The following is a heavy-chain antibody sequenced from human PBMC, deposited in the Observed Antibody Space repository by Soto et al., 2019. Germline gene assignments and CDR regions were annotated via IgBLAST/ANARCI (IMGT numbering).Heavy chain of an antibody. J-gene: IGHJ2*01. CDR1: GFTFRRYA. D-gene: IGHD6-6*01. CDR2: IVGSGFTA. CDR3: TKDDTSSINWYLDL. V-gene: IGHV3-23*01. Sequence: EVQLLESGGGLVQPGGSLRLSCAASGFTFRRYAMSWVRQAPGMGLEWVSSIVGSGFTAYYADSVKGRFTISRDNSNNTLFLEMDSLRAEDTAMYYCTKDDTSSINWYLDLWSHGALVSVSS.